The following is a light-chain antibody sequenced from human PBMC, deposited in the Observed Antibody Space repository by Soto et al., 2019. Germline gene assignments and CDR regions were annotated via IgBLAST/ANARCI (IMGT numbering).Light chain of an antibody. Sequence: QSVLTQPASVSGSPGQSITISCTGTSSDVGGYNYVSWYQQHPGKAPKLMIYDVSNRPSGVSNRFSGSKSGNTASLAISGLQAEDEADHYCSSYTGSSTLYVFGTGTKVTVL. CDR1: SSDVGGYNY. CDR3: SSYTGSSTLYV. CDR2: DVS. V-gene: IGLV2-14*01. J-gene: IGLJ1*01.